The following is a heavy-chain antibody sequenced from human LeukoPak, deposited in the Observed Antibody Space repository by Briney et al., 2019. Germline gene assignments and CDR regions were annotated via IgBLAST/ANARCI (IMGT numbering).Heavy chain of an antibody. J-gene: IGHJ3*02. D-gene: IGHD1-7*01. Sequence: SETLSLTCKVSGGSIVSYYWSWIRQPPGKGLEWIGYIYYSGSTDYNPSLKSRVTISVDTSKNQFSLKLSSVTAADTAVYYCARDLTGTTAFDIWGQGTMVTVSS. CDR1: GGSIVSYY. V-gene: IGHV4-59*12. CDR2: IYYSGST. CDR3: ARDLTGTTAFDI.